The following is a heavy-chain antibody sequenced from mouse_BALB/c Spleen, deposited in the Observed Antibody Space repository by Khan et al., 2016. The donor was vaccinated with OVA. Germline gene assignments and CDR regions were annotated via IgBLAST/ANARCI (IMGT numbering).Heavy chain of an antibody. CDR2: FYPGSDNT. CDR1: GYTFTDYY. Sequence: QVQLKQSGAELARPGASVKLSCKASGYTFTDYYINWMRQRTGQGLEWIGEFYPGSDNTYYNEKFKGKATLTVDKSSSTAYMQLSSLASEDSAVYFCARECADAFPYWGQGTLVTVSA. CDR3: ARECADAFPY. V-gene: IGHV1-77*01. J-gene: IGHJ3*01. D-gene: IGHD6-1*01.